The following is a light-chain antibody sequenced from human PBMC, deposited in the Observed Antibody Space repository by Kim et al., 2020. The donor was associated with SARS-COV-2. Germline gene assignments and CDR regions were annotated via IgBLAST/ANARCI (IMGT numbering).Light chain of an antibody. CDR2: GAS. CDR3: LQYDTSPAT. V-gene: IGKV3-20*01. J-gene: IGKJ4*01. CDR1: QSVSSNY. Sequence: SRGESATLSCRARQSVSSNYLAWDQHKPGQAPRHLMYGASSRATGIPDRFSGSGYGTDFTLSINRLEPEDFAVYYCLQYDTSPATFGGGTKVDIK.